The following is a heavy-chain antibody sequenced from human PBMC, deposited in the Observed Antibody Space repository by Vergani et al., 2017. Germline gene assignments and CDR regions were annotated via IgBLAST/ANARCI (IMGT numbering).Heavy chain of an antibody. D-gene: IGHD6-19*01. V-gene: IGHV3-23*01. CDR2: LSASDRRT. CDR3: AKVGRSEVAGTFGAFDI. J-gene: IGHJ3*02. CDR1: GFTLIMHA. Sequence: EVQLLESGGDLVQPGGSLRLSCAASGFTLIMHAMSWVRQAPGKGLEWVSTLSASDRRTHYADSVKGRFTISSDNSKNTLFLHMNSLRPEDTAVYYCAKVGRSEVAGTFGAFDIWGQGTLVAVSS.